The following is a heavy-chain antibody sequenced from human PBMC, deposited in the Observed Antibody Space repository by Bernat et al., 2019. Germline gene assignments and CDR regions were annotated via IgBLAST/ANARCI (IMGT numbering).Heavy chain of an antibody. CDR1: GFTFSSYG. J-gene: IGHJ4*02. V-gene: IGHV3-30*03. CDR3: ASATVGAAAVN. D-gene: IGHD6-13*01. Sequence: QVQLVESGGGVVQPGRSLRLSCAASGFTFSSYGMHWVRQAPGKGLEWVAVISYDGSNKYYADSVKGRFTISRDNSKNTLYLQMNSLRAEDTAVYYCASATVGAAAVNWGQGTLVTVSS. CDR2: ISYDGSNK.